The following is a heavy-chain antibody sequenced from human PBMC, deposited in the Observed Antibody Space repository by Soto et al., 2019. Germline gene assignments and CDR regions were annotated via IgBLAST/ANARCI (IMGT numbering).Heavy chain of an antibody. CDR1: GFTFSSYW. D-gene: IGHD6-19*01. CDR3: ARGSSGWYPDAFDI. Sequence: GSLRLSCAASGFTFSSYWMSWVRQAPGKGLEWVANIKQDGSEKYYVDSVKGRFTISRDNAKNSLYLQMNSLRAEDTAVYYYARGSSGWYPDAFDIWGQGTMVTVSS. V-gene: IGHV3-7*01. CDR2: IKQDGSEK. J-gene: IGHJ3*02.